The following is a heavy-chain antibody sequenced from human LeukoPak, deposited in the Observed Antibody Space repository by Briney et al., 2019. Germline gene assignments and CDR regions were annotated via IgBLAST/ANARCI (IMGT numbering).Heavy chain of an antibody. CDR1: GYTFTSYG. D-gene: IGHD3-10*01. Sequence: ASVKVSCKASGYTFTSYGISWVRQAPGQGLEWMVRISAYNGNTNYAQKLQGRVTMTTDTSTSTAYMELRSLRSDDTAVYYCARDWSTMVRGVNGYWGQGTLVTVSS. J-gene: IGHJ4*02. V-gene: IGHV1-18*01. CDR2: ISAYNGNT. CDR3: ARDWSTMVRGVNGY.